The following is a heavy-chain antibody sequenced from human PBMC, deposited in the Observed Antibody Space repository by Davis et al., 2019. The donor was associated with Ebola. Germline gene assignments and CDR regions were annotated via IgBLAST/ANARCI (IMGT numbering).Heavy chain of an antibody. CDR2: IIPIFGTA. Sequence: SVQVSCKASGGTFSSYAISWVRQAPGQGLEWMGGIIPIFGTANYAQKFQGRVTITADKSTSTAYMELSSLRSEDTAVYYCARETNSGWFHYGMDVWGQGTTVTVSS. J-gene: IGHJ6*02. V-gene: IGHV1-69*06. D-gene: IGHD6-19*01. CDR1: GGTFSSYA. CDR3: ARETNSGWFHYGMDV.